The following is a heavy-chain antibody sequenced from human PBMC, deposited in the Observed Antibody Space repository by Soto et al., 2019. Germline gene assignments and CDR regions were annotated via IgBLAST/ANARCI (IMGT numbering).Heavy chain of an antibody. CDR2: IYYSGST. CDR1: GGSISSGGYY. CDR3: ARDLKAPPGWFDP. Sequence: QVQLQESGPGLVKPSQTLSLTCTVSGGSISSGGYYWSWIRQHPGKGLEWIGYIYYSGSTYYNPSLKSRVTIPVDTSKNQFSRKLSSVTAADTAVYYCARDLKAPPGWFDPWGQGTLVTVSS. J-gene: IGHJ5*02. V-gene: IGHV4-31*03.